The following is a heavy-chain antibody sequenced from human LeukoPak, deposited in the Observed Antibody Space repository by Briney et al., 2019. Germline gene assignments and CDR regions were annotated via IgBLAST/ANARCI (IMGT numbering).Heavy chain of an antibody. Sequence: GASVKVSCKASGYTFTSYGINWVRQAPGQGLERMGWISGYNGNTNYAQNFQGRVTMTTDTSTSTAYMELRSLRSDDTAVYYCARGATWTTFDYWGQGTLVTVSS. V-gene: IGHV1-18*01. CDR1: GYTFTSYG. CDR3: ARGATWTTFDY. J-gene: IGHJ4*02. CDR2: ISGYNGNT. D-gene: IGHD1-1*01.